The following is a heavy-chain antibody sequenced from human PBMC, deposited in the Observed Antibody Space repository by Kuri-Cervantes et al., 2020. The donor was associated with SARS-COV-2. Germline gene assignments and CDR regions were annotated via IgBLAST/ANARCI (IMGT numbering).Heavy chain of an antibody. V-gene: IGHV4-4*07. Sequence: ESLKISCTVSGGSISSYYWSWIRQPAGKGLEWLGRIYTSGSTNYNPSLKSRVTMSVDTSKNQFSLKLSSVTAADTAVYYCASIDSSGYYADYWGQGTLVTVSS. CDR3: ASIDSSGYYADY. CDR2: IYTSGST. J-gene: IGHJ4*02. CDR1: GGSISSYY. D-gene: IGHD3-22*01.